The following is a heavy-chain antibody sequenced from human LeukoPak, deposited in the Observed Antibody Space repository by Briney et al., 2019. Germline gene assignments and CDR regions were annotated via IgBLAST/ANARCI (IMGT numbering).Heavy chain of an antibody. CDR1: AGSISSNNC. CDR2: IDHTGST. D-gene: IGHD6-13*01. J-gene: IGHJ6*03. CDR3: ARGAAATQDYYMDV. Sequence: SETLSLTCAVSAGSISSNNCRRWGRPPPRKGRGGSGEIDHTGSTNYNPSLKRRVTISVDKSKNQFSLKLSSVTAADTAVYYCARGAAATQDYYMDVWGKGTTVTVSS. V-gene: IGHV4-4*02.